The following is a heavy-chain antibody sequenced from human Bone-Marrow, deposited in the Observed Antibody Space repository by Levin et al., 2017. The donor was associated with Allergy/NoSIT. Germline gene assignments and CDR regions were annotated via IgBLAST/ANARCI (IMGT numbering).Heavy chain of an antibody. V-gene: IGHV3-23*01. CDR1: GFTFNIYA. CDR3: AKFLSTSFSSSLDS. CDR2: ISTMGERT. Sequence: GSLRLSCAASGFTFNIYAMTWVRQAPGKGLEWVSTISTMGERTFYADSVQGRFTISRDNSKNTLYLQMNSLRAEDTAVYYCAKFLSTSFSSSLDSWGQGTLVTVSS. D-gene: IGHD2/OR15-2a*01. J-gene: IGHJ4*02.